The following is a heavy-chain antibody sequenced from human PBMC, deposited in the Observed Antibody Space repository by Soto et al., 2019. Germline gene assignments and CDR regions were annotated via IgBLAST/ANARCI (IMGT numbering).Heavy chain of an antibody. CDR2: IYYDGST. V-gene: IGHV4-59*01. J-gene: IGHJ4*02. Sequence: SSETLSLTCTVSGGSISRYYWSWIRQPPGKGLEWLGYIYYDGSTSYSPSLKSRVTISVDTSKNQFSLSLSSVTAADTAVYYCARAGYSYGFGYYYDYWGQGTLVTVSS. CDR1: GGSISRYY. CDR3: ARAGYSYGFGYYYDY. D-gene: IGHD5-18*01.